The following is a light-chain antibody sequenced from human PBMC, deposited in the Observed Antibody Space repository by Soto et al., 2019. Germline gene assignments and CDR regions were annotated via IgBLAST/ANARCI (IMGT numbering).Light chain of an antibody. CDR3: LQYSTYPWT. CDR1: QDIRND. CDR2: EAS. Sequence: DIQMTQSPSSLSESVGDRVTITCRASQDIRNDLDWFQQKPAKAPERLIYEASNLQSGVPSRFSGSGSGTEFTLTIGSLQAEDFATYFGLQYSTYPWTFGQGTKVEIK. J-gene: IGKJ1*01. V-gene: IGKV1-17*01.